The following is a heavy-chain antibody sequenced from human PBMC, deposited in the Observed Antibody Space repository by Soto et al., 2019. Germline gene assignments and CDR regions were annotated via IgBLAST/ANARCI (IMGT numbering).Heavy chain of an antibody. J-gene: IGHJ4*02. V-gene: IGHV3-23*01. Sequence: EVHLLESGGGVVQPGGSLRLSCVDSGFNFKKFAMSWVRQAPGEGLEWVSGISCCGGSTSYADSVKGRFSIARDDSTNTLSLQMNNLRVEDTAQYYCAKADVEQWLLPHLDKWGQGTLVTVS. CDR3: AKADVEQWLLPHLDK. CDR1: GFNFKKFA. D-gene: IGHD6-19*01. CDR2: ISCCGGST.